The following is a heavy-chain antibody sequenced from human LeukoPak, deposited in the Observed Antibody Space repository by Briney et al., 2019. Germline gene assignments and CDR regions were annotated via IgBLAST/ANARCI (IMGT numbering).Heavy chain of an antibody. Sequence: GGSLRLSCAASGFTVSSNYMSWVRQAPGKGLEWVSVIYSGGSTYYADSVKGRFTISRDNSKNTLYLQMDSLRAEDTAVYYCARAETTGYYYYFDYWGPGTLVTVSS. D-gene: IGHD3-9*01. CDR2: IYSGGST. V-gene: IGHV3-53*01. J-gene: IGHJ4*02. CDR3: ARAETTGYYYYFDY. CDR1: GFTVSSNY.